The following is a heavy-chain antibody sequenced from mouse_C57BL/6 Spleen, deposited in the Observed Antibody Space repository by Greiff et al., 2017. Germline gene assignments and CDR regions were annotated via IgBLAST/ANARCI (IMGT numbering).Heavy chain of an antibody. CDR1: GFSLTSYG. CDR2: IWSDGST. D-gene: IGHD2-4*01. J-gene: IGHJ3*01. V-gene: IGHV2-6-1*01. Sequence: VKLMESGPGLVAPSQSLSITCTVSGFSLTSYGVHWVRQPPGKGLEWLVVIWSDGSTTYNSALKSRLSISKDNSKSQVFLKMNSLQTDDTAMYYCARHGDYDYDGDPFAYWGQGTLVTVSA. CDR3: ARHGDYDYDGDPFAY.